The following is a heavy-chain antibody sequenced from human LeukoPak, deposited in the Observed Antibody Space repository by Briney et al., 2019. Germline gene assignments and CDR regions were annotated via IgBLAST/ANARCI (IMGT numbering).Heavy chain of an antibody. CDR2: IYYSGST. Sequence: SETLSLTCTVSGGSICSYYWSWIRQPPGQGLEWIGYIYYSGSTNYNPSLKSRVTISVDTSKNQFSLKLSSVTAADTAVYYCAREMAAVACKGNYFDYWGQGTLVTVSS. CDR1: GGSICSYY. CDR3: AREMAAVACKGNYFDY. J-gene: IGHJ4*02. D-gene: IGHD6-19*01. V-gene: IGHV4-59*01.